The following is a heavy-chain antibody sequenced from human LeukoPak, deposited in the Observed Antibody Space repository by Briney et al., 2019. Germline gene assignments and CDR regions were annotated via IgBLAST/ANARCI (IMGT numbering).Heavy chain of an antibody. Sequence: GGSLRLSCAASGFTFSSYSMNWVRQAPGKGLEWVSYISSSSSTIYYADSVKGRFTISRDNAKNSLYLQMNSLRAEDTAVYYCARELWFGEFTYGMDVWGQGTTVTVSS. V-gene: IGHV3-48*01. J-gene: IGHJ6*02. CDR3: ARELWFGEFTYGMDV. CDR1: GFTFSSYS. D-gene: IGHD3-10*01. CDR2: ISSSSSTI.